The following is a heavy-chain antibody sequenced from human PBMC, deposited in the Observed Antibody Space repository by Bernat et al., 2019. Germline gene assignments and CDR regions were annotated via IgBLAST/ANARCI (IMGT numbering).Heavy chain of an antibody. CDR2: LNTGNGDT. CDR3: ARVMLQWFGEIPFDY. V-gene: IGHV1-3*04. CDR1: GYTFTKFA. J-gene: IGHJ4*02. D-gene: IGHD3-10*01. Sequence: QVQLVQSGAEVKKPGASVKVSCKASGYTFTKFAIHWVRQAPGQRLEWLGWLNTGNGDTKYSQRFQDRFKITRDTSADTSYMEVNSLRSEETAVYYCARVMLQWFGEIPFDYWGQGSLVTVSS.